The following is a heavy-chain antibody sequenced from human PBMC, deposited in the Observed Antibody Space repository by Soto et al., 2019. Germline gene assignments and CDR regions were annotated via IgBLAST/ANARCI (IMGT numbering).Heavy chain of an antibody. CDR2: ISGSGGST. Sequence: TGGSLRLSCAAPGFTSSSYAMSWVRQAPGKGLEWVSAISGSGGSTYYADSVKGRFTISRDNAKNSVYLQMNSLRVEDTAIYYCAREGGFDWFYPWGQGTLVTVSS. V-gene: IGHV3-23*01. J-gene: IGHJ5*02. CDR1: GFTSSSYA. CDR3: AREGGFDWFYP.